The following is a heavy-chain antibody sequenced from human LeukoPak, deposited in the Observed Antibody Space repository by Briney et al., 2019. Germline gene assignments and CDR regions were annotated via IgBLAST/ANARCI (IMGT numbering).Heavy chain of an antibody. Sequence: ASVNVSCKPSGYTFTNYYIHWVRQAPGQGLEWMGRIDPNTGGTKSAKNFQGRVTMTSDTSISTAYMALSGLRSDDTAVYYCASLYDIVGTTVDYWGQGTLVTVSS. J-gene: IGHJ4*02. CDR3: ASLYDIVGTTVDY. CDR2: IDPNTGGT. V-gene: IGHV1-2*06. D-gene: IGHD1-26*01. CDR1: GYTFTNYY.